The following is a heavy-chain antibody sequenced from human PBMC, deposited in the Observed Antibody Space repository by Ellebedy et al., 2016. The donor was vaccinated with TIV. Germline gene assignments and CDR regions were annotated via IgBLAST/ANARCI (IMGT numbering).Heavy chain of an antibody. Sequence: ASVKVSCXASGYTFTSYDINWVRQATGQGLEWMGWMNPNSGNTGYAQKFQGRVTMTRNTSISTAYMELSSLRSEDTAVYYCARDREWELLSAFDIWGQGTMVTVSS. V-gene: IGHV1-8*01. CDR1: GYTFTSYD. CDR2: MNPNSGNT. CDR3: ARDREWELLSAFDI. D-gene: IGHD1-26*01. J-gene: IGHJ3*02.